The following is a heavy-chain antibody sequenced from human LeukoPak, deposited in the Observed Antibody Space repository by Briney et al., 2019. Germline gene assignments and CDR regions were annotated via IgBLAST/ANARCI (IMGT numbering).Heavy chain of an antibody. CDR3: ARGRNPRMLAVAGGLFDY. Sequence: KPSQTLPLTCTVSDGSITSGNYHWSWIRQSAGKGLEWIGHIYTSGSTNYNPSLKSRVTISVDTSKNQFSLKLSSVTAADTAVYYCARGRNPRMLAVAGGLFDYWGQGTLVTVSS. D-gene: IGHD6-19*01. V-gene: IGHV4-61*09. CDR1: DGSITSGNYH. CDR2: IYTSGST. J-gene: IGHJ4*02.